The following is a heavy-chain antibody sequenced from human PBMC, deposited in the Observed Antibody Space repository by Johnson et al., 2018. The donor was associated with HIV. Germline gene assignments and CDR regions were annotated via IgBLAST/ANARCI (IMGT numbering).Heavy chain of an antibody. CDR1: GFTFSSYA. CDR2: ISSNGGNT. D-gene: IGHD2-15*01. CDR3: AKGYYSVSSAFDI. J-gene: IGHJ3*02. V-gene: IGHV3-64*01. Sequence: VQLVESGGGLVQPGGSLRLSCAASGFTFSSYAMHWVRQAPGKGLEYVSGISSNGGNTYYANSVKGRFTISRDNSKNTFYLQMNSLRDEDTAVYYCAKGYYSVSSAFDIWGQGTMVTVSS.